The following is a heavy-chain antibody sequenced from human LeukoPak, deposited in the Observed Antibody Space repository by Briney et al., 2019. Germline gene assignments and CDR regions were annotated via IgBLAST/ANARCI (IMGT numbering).Heavy chain of an antibody. CDR1: GGSFSGYY. CDR2: INHRGDP. Sequence: SETLSLTCAVYGGSFSGYYWTWIRQSPGKGLEWSGEINHRGDPNYRPSLKTRVTISVDTSKNQFSLKVPSVTAADPAVYFCARGDAGDCSSSTCLGMRWFDPWGQGTLVAVSS. CDR3: ARGDAGDCSSSTCLGMRWFDP. J-gene: IGHJ5*02. D-gene: IGHD2-2*01. V-gene: IGHV4-34*01.